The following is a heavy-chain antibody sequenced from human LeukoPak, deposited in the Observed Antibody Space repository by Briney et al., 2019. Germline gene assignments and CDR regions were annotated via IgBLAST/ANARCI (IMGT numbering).Heavy chain of an antibody. Sequence: GRSLRLSCVTSGFTFSSYSMHWVRQAPGKGLEWVAVIWYDGSNKYYADSVKGRFTISRDNSKNTLYLQMNSLRAEDTAVYYCARQSDILTPAFDYWGQGTLVTVSS. CDR2: IWYDGSNK. V-gene: IGHV3-33*08. CDR1: GFTFSSYS. CDR3: ARQSDILTPAFDY. J-gene: IGHJ4*02. D-gene: IGHD1-14*01.